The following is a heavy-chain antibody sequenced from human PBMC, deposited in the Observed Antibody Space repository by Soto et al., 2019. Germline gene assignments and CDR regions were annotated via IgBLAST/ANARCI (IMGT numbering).Heavy chain of an antibody. CDR3: ARDTGDGTFDF. CDR2: INAGYGNT. V-gene: IGHV1-3*01. D-gene: IGHD7-27*01. J-gene: IGHJ4*02. CDR1: GYTCSSYA. Sequence: GASVKVSCKASGYTCSSYAMHWVRQAPGQRLEWMGWINAGYGNTKSSQKFQDRVTISRDTSASTAYMEPTSLRSEDTAVYYCARDTGDGTFDFWGQGTLVTVSS.